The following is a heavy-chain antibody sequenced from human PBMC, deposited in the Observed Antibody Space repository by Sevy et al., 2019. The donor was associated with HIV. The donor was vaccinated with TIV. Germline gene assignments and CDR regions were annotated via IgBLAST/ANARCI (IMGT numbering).Heavy chain of an antibody. D-gene: IGHD6-13*01. CDR3: AGAAIDTGDFEY. CDR2: IYTSGNT. Sequence: SETLSLTCTVSGGSISSYYWIWIRQPSGKGLEWIGRIYTSGNTHYNPSLKSRVTMSVDTSKNQFSLNLSYVTAADTAVYYCAGAAIDTGDFEYWGQGTLVTVSS. CDR1: GGSISSYY. J-gene: IGHJ4*02. V-gene: IGHV4-4*07.